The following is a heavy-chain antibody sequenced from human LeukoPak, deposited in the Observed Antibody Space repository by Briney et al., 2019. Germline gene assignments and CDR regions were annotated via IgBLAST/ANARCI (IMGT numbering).Heavy chain of an antibody. Sequence: ASVKVSCKASGYTFTNYDISWVRQATGQGPEWMGWMNPKSGNTGYAQKFQGRVTMTRNTSISTAYMELSSLRSDDTAVYYCARDQDIVVVVAALRQREMGGFDPWGQGTLVTASS. J-gene: IGHJ5*02. D-gene: IGHD2-15*01. CDR3: ARDQDIVVVVAALRQREMGGFDP. CDR1: GYTFTNYD. CDR2: MNPKSGNT. V-gene: IGHV1-8*01.